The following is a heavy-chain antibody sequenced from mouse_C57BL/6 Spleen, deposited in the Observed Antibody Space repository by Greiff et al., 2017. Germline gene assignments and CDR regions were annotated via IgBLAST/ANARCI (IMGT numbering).Heavy chain of an antibody. D-gene: IGHD2-1*01. V-gene: IGHV1-75*01. CDR2: IFPGSGST. J-gene: IGHJ3*01. CDR1: GYTFTDYY. Sequence: QVQLQQSGPELVKPGASVKISCKASGYTFTDYYINWVKQRPGQGLEWIGWIFPGSGSTYYNEKFKGKATLTVDTSSSTAYMELNSLTSEDSAVYYCAREGLGNYPSYWGQGTLVTVSA. CDR3: AREGLGNYPSY.